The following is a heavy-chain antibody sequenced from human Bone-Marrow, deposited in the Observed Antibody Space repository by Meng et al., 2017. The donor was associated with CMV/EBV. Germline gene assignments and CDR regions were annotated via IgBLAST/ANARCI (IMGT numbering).Heavy chain of an antibody. Sequence: GGSLRLSCAASGFIFSSYWMTWVRQAPGKGLEWVANINQDGSEKKYVDSVKGRFTISRDNARDPLYLQMNSLRAEDTAVYYCATPFYYDSTGPTPFDNWGQGTLVTVSS. J-gene: IGHJ4*02. D-gene: IGHD3-22*01. CDR2: INQDGSEK. CDR3: ATPFYYDSTGPTPFDN. CDR1: GFIFSSYW. V-gene: IGHV3-7*01.